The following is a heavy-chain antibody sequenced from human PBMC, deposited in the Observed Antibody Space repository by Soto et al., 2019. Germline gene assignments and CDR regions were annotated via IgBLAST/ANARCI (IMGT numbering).Heavy chain of an antibody. Sequence: QVQLVQSGAEVKKPGSSVKVSCKASGGTFSSYTISWVRQAPGQGLEWMGRIIPILGIANYAQKFQGRVTITADKSTSTAYMELSSLRSEDTAVYYCARENPSYCSSTSCYGPHFDYWGQGTLVTVSS. V-gene: IGHV1-69*02. D-gene: IGHD2-2*01. J-gene: IGHJ4*02. CDR3: ARENPSYCSSTSCYGPHFDY. CDR1: GGTFSSYT. CDR2: IIPILGIA.